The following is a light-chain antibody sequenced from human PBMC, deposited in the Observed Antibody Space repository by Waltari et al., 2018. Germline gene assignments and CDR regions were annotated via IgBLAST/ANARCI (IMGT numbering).Light chain of an antibody. CDR1: QSVSNNY. J-gene: IGKJ4*01. V-gene: IGKV3-20*01. Sequence: EIVLTQSPGTLSLSPGERATLSCRASQSVSNNYLAWYQQKPGQAPRLLMYGATTRATGIPDRFSGSGSGTDFTLAITRLESEDFAVYYCQQYDSSPITFGGGTKVEIK. CDR2: GAT. CDR3: QQYDSSPIT.